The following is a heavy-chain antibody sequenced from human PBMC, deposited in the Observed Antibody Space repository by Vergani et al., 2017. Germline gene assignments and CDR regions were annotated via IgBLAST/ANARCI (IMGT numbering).Heavy chain of an antibody. D-gene: IGHD1-7*01. CDR1: GFTFDDYA. Sequence: EVQLVESGGGLVQPGRSLRLSCAASGFTFDDYAMHWVRQAPGKGLEWVSGLSWNSGSIGYADSVKGRFTISRDNAKNSLYLQMNSLRAEDTALYYCAKDRGWNYVGDAFDIWGQGTMVTVSS. CDR2: LSWNSGSI. V-gene: IGHV3-9*01. J-gene: IGHJ3*02. CDR3: AKDRGWNYVGDAFDI.